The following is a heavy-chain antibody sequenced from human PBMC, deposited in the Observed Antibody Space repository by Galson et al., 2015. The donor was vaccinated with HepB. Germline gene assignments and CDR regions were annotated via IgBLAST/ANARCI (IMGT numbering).Heavy chain of an antibody. CDR1: GGSISSYY. V-gene: IGHV4-59*01. CDR2: IYYSGST. J-gene: IGHJ5*02. Sequence: LSLTCTVSGGSISSYYWSWIRQPPGKGLEWIGYIYYSGSTNYNPSLKSRVTISVDTSKNQFSLKLSSVTAADTAVYYCARGAPYYDILTGYPAGFDPWGQGTLVTVSS. D-gene: IGHD3-9*01. CDR3: ARGAPYYDILTGYPAGFDP.